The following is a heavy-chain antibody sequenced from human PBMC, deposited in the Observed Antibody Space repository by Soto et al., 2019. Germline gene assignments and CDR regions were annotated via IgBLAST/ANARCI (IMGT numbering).Heavy chain of an antibody. J-gene: IGHJ4*02. D-gene: IGHD3-22*01. Sequence: QVQLVESGGGVVQPGRSLRLSCAASGFTFTSYGFHWVRQAPGKGLEWVAVLSYDGSKRYYADSVKGRFTISRDTSKNTVYMEMNSLITDDTALYYCARGDTSGYYPFDYWGQGTLVTVSS. V-gene: IGHV3-30-3*01. CDR2: LSYDGSKR. CDR3: ARGDTSGYYPFDY. CDR1: GFTFTSYG.